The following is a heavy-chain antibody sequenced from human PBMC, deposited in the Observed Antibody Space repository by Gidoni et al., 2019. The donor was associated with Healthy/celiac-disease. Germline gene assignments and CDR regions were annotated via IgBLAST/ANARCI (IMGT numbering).Heavy chain of an antibody. D-gene: IGHD2-2*01. J-gene: IGHJ3*02. CDR1: GGSISSSTW. V-gene: IGHV4-4*02. Sequence: QVQLQESGPGLVKPSGTLSLTCAVSGGSISSSTWWSWVRQPPGKGLEWIGEIYHSGSTNYNPSLKSRVTISVDKSKNQFSLKLSSVTAADTAVYYCARFPAPLGEDCSSTSCYQDAFDIWGQGTMVTVSS. CDR3: ARFPAPLGEDCSSTSCYQDAFDI. CDR2: IYHSGST.